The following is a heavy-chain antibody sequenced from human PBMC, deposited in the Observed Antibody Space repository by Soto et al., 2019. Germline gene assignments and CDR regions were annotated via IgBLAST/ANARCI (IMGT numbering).Heavy chain of an antibody. CDR1: GGSISEKY. V-gene: IGHV4-59*10. Sequence: SETLSLTCAVYGGSISEKYWNWVRQPPGKGLEWIGLIFANGHTDYNPSLKSRVTMSVDASKNQFSLRLTSMTAADTAVYYCVASLAPSGLNWLDPWGRGTLVTVSS. CDR3: VASLAPSGLNWLDP. CDR2: IFANGHT. J-gene: IGHJ5*02.